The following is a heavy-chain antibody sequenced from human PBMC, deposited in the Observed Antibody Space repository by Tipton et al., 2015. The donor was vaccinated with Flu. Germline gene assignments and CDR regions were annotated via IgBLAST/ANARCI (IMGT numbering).Heavy chain of an antibody. CDR3: ARDLRGYSGYTGGDAFDM. J-gene: IGHJ3*02. D-gene: IGHD5-12*01. Sequence: TLSLTCTVSGDSMSSYYWSWIRQPAGKGLEWIGRIYTTGSTTYNPSLKSRVTISLDTSKNQFSLKLTSATAADTALYYCARDLRGYSGYTGGDAFDMWGRGIMVFVSS. CDR2: IYTTGST. CDR1: GDSMSSYY. V-gene: IGHV4-4*07.